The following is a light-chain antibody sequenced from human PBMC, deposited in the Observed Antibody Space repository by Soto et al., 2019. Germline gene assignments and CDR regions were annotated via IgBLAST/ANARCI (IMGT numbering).Light chain of an antibody. Sequence: QSVLIQPPSASGTPGQRVTISCSGSSSNIGRNSVNWYQQLPGTAPRLVIYVNNQRPSGVSARFSGSRSGTTASLAISGLQAEDEADYYCAAWDDSLSVVFGGGTQLTV. J-gene: IGLJ2*01. V-gene: IGLV1-44*01. CDR3: AAWDDSLSVV. CDR2: VNN. CDR1: SSNIGRNS.